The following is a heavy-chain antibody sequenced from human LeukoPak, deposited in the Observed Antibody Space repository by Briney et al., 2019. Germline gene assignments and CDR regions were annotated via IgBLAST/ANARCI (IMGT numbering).Heavy chain of an antibody. CDR3: AKDGTLYGSGSYYKALDY. V-gene: IGHV3-23*01. Sequence: GGSLRLSCAASGFTFSSYAMSWVRQAPGKGLEWVSAISGSGGSTYYADSVKGRFTISRDNSKNTLYLQMNSLRAEDTAVYYCAKDGTLYGSGSYYKALDYWGQGTLVTVSS. CDR2: ISGSGGST. J-gene: IGHJ4*02. D-gene: IGHD3-10*01. CDR1: GFTFSSYA.